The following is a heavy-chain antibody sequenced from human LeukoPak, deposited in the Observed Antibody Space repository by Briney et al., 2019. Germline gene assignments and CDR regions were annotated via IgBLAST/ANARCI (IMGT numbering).Heavy chain of an antibody. CDR3: ARVYYDSSGYYLSPMGHGVAFDI. V-gene: IGHV1-2*02. Sequence: ASVKVSCKASGYTFTGYYMHWVRQAPGQGLEWMGWINPNSGGTNYAQKFQGRVTMTRDTSISTAYMELSSLRSEDTAVYYCARVYYDSSGYYLSPMGHGVAFDIWGQGTMVTVSS. CDR1: GYTFTGYY. D-gene: IGHD3-22*01. J-gene: IGHJ3*02. CDR2: INPNSGGT.